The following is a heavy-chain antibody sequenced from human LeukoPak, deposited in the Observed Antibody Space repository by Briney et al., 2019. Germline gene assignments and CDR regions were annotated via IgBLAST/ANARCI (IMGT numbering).Heavy chain of an antibody. J-gene: IGHJ4*02. CDR2: INPSGGST. CDR1: GYTFTNYY. D-gene: IGHD2-21*02. CDR3: ARDLRDSYCGGDCGGGTAEDY. V-gene: IGHV1-46*01. Sequence: ASVKVSCKASGYTFTNYYMHWVRQAPGQGLEWMGVINPSGGSTSYAQKFQGRVTMTRDTSTSTVYMELSSLRSEDTAVYYCARDLRDSYCGGDCGGGTAEDYWGQGTLVTVS.